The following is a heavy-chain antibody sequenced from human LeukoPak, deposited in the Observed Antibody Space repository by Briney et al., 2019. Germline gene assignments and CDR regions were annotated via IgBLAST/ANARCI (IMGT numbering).Heavy chain of an antibody. D-gene: IGHD1-20*01. V-gene: IGHV6-1*01. CDR3: ARDHGINYGHAFDI. Sequence: SQTLSLTCAISGDSVSSNTDSWNWIRQSPSRGLEWLGRTYYRSKWYNDYAVSVKSRITINPDASKNQFSLHLNSVTPEDTAMYYCARDHGINYGHAFDIWGQGTMVTVSS. CDR2: TYYRSKWYN. J-gene: IGHJ3*02. CDR1: GDSVSSNTDS.